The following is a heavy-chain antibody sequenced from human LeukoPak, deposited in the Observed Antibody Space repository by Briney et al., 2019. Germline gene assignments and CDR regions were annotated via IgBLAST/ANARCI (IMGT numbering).Heavy chain of an antibody. Sequence: QPGGSLRLSCAASGFTFSNYEMNWVRQAPGKGLEWVSYISSSGSAIHYADSVKGRFTISRDNAKNSLYLQMNNLRAEDMAVCYCAREGPSCYIDYWGQGTLVTVSS. CDR2: ISSSGSAI. D-gene: IGHD2-2*02. CDR3: AREGPSCYIDY. J-gene: IGHJ4*02. CDR1: GFTFSNYE. V-gene: IGHV3-48*03.